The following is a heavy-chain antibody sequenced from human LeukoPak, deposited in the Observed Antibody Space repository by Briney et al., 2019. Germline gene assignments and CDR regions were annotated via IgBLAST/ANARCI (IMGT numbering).Heavy chain of an antibody. V-gene: IGHV3-23*01. CDR2: ISGSGDST. D-gene: IGHD2-15*01. Sequence: PGGSLRLSCAASGFTFSSYAMSWVRQAPGKGLEWVSSISGSGDSTYHTDSVKGRFTISRDNSKNTLYLQMNSLRAEDTAVYFCAKRRDDSGAFDYWGQGTLVTVSS. J-gene: IGHJ4*02. CDR1: GFTFSSYA. CDR3: AKRRDDSGAFDY.